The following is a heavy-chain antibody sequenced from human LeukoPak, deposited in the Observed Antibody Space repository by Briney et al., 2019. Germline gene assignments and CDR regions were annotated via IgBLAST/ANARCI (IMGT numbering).Heavy chain of an antibody. J-gene: IGHJ6*02. CDR1: GFTFSSYG. CDR2: ISYDGSNK. Sequence: PGGSLRLSCAASGFTFSSYGMHWVRQAPGKGLEWVAVISYDGSNKYYADSVKGRFTISRDNSKNTLYVQMNSLRAEDTAVYYCARDYGWGLTSRGLDVWGQGTTVTVSS. V-gene: IGHV3-30*03. D-gene: IGHD6-19*01. CDR3: ARDYGWGLTSRGLDV.